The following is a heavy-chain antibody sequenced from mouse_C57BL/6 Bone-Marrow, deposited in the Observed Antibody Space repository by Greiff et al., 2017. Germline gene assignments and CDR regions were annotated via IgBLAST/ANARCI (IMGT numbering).Heavy chain of an antibody. CDR2: INPNYGTT. CDR3: ARRGSNYTWFAY. J-gene: IGHJ3*01. Sequence: VQLQQSGPELVKPGASVKISCKASGYSFTDYNMNWVKQSNGKSLEWMGVINPNYGTTSYNQKFTGKAKLTVDQSSSTAYMQPNSLTSEYSAVYFCARRGSNYTWFAYWGQGTLVTVSA. V-gene: IGHV1-39*01. CDR1: GYSFTDYN. D-gene: IGHD2-5*01.